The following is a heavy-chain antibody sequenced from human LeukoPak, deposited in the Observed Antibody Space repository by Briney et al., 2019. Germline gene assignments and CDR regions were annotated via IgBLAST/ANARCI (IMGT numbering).Heavy chain of an antibody. CDR3: AREIGPAANNWFDP. J-gene: IGHJ5*02. V-gene: IGHV1-69*13. D-gene: IGHD2-2*01. Sequence: GASVKVSCKASGGTFSSYAISWVRQAPGQGLEWMGGIIPIFGIANYAQKFQGRVTITADESTSTAYMELSSLRSEDTAVYYCAREIGPAANNWFDPWGQGTLVTVSS. CDR1: GGTFSSYA. CDR2: IIPIFGIA.